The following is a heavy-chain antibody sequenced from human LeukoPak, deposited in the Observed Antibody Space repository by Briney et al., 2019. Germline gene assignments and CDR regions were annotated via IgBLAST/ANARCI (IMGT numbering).Heavy chain of an antibody. CDR3: AREFPRTSGFDY. D-gene: IGHD1-26*01. CDR2: IYTNSGGT. CDR1: GYTFTGYY. Sequence: GASVKVSCKASGYTFTGYYMHGVRQAPGQGLAWMGWIYTNSGGTGYAQNFQGRVTMTWDTSITTAYMEQNRLTSDDTAVYYCAREFPRTSGFDYWGQGSLVTVSS. J-gene: IGHJ4*02. V-gene: IGHV1-2*02.